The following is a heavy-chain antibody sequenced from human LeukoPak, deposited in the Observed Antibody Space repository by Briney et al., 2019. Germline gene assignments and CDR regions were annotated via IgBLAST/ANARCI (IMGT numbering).Heavy chain of an antibody. CDR1: GFTFSSYS. V-gene: IGHV3-21*01. CDR2: ISSSSSYI. D-gene: IGHD1-26*01. CDR3: ARAPEGAGFDY. J-gene: IGHJ4*02. Sequence: GGSLRLSCAASGFTFSSYSMNWVRQAPGKGLEWVSSISSSSSYIYYADSVRGRFTISRDNAKNSLYLQMNSLRAEDTAVYYCARAPEGAGFDYWGQGTLVTVSS.